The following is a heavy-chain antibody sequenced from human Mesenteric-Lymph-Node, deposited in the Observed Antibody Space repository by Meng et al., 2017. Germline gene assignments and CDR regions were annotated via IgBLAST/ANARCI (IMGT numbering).Heavy chain of an antibody. CDR3: AKDYQVH. J-gene: IGHJ4*02. CDR2: ISGSGGST. CDR1: GFTFSSYA. D-gene: IGHD3-10*01. V-gene: IGHV3-23*01. Sequence: EVQLLESGGGLVQPGGSLRLSCADSGFTFSSYAMSWVRQTLGKGLEWVSAISGSGGSTYYADSVKGRCTISRDNSKNTLYLQMNRLRAEDTAVYYCAKDYQVHWGQGTLVTVSS.